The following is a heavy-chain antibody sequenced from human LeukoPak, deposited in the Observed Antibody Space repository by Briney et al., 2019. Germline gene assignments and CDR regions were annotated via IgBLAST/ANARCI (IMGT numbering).Heavy chain of an antibody. CDR1: GYSISSGYY. Sequence: SETLSLTCTVSGYSISSGYYWGWIRQPPGKGLEWIGSIYHSGSTYYNPSLKSRVTISVDTSKNQSSLKLSSVTAADTAVYYCARETPYMVRVGGVDYWGQGSLVTVSS. CDR2: IYHSGST. D-gene: IGHD3-16*01. V-gene: IGHV4-38-2*02. CDR3: ARETPYMVRVGGVDY. J-gene: IGHJ4*02.